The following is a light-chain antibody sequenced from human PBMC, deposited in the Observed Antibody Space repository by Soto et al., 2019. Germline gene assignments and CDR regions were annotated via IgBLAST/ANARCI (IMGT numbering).Light chain of an antibody. J-gene: IGKJ3*01. CDR1: QSVSSY. Sequence: EIAMTQSPATLSLSPGERATLSCRASQSVSSYLAWYQQQPGQAPRLLIYDASNRATGIPVRFSGSGSGTDYTLTISSLEPEDFAVYYSQQRSNWPLTFGPGTKVDIK. V-gene: IGKV3-11*01. CDR3: QQRSNWPLT. CDR2: DAS.